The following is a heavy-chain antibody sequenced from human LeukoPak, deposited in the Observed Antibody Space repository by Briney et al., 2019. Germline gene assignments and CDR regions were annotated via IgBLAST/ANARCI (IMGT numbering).Heavy chain of an antibody. V-gene: IGHV4-34*01. D-gene: IGHD3-9*01. CDR2: INHSGST. CDR3: ARGRGYFDWPFDH. J-gene: IGHJ4*02. CDR1: GGSFSGYY. Sequence: SETLSLTCAVYGGSFSGYYWSWIRQPPGKGLEWIGEINHSGSTNYNPSLKSRVTISVDTSKNQFSLKLSSVTAADTAVYYCARGRGYFDWPFDHWGQGTLVTVSS.